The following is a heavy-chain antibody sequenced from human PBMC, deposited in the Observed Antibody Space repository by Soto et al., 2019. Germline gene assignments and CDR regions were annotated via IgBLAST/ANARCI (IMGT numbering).Heavy chain of an antibody. V-gene: IGHV1-46*01. D-gene: IGHD3-22*01. CDR1: GYTFTHYY. CDR2: INPGGGYT. J-gene: IGHJ4*02. CDR3: GREYFDSRGTPPGD. Sequence: ASVKVSCKTSGYTFTHYYMHWVRLAPGQGLEWVGVINPGGGYTTYAQKFQGRVTMTRDTSTSTVYMELSSLKSEDTAVYYCGREYFDSRGTPPGDWGQGTLVTVSS.